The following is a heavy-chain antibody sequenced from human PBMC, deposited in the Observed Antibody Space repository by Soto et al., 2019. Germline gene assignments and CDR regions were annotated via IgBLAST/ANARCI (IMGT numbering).Heavy chain of an antibody. D-gene: IGHD1-26*01. CDR2: ISAYNGNT. CDR3: ARDLEGYSGSQRYWGLFDY. V-gene: IGHV1-18*04. J-gene: IGHJ4*02. Sequence: QVQLVQSGAEVKKPGASVKVSCKASGYTFTSYGISWVRQAPGQGLEWMGWISAYNGNTNYAQTLQGRVTMTTDTSTSTAYMELRSLRSDDTAVYYCARDLEGYSGSQRYWGLFDYWGQGTLVTVSS. CDR1: GYTFTSYG.